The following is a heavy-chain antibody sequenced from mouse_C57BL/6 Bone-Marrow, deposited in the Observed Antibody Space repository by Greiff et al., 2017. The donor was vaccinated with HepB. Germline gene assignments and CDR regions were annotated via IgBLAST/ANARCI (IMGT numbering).Heavy chain of an antibody. Sequence: EVKLMESGPVLVKPGASVKMSCKASGYTFTDYYMNWVKQIHGKSLEWIGVINPYNGGTSYNQKFKGKATLTVDKSSSTAYMELNSLTSEDSAVYYCVRWLPIAMDYWGQGTSVTVSS. CDR1: GYTFTDYY. CDR2: INPYNGGT. V-gene: IGHV1-19*01. D-gene: IGHD2-3*01. CDR3: VRWLPIAMDY. J-gene: IGHJ4*01.